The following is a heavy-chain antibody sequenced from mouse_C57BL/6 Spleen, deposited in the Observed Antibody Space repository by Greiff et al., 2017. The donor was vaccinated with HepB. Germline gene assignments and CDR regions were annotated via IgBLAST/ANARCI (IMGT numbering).Heavy chain of an antibody. J-gene: IGHJ2*01. CDR2: INPNNGGT. Sequence: EVKLMESGPELVKPGASVKISCKASGYTFTDYYMNWVKQSHGKSLEWIGDINPNNGGTSYNEKFKGKATLTVDKSSSTAYMELRSLTSEDSAVYYCARGIGYGSSLDYFDCWGKVTTLTVAS. CDR3: ARGIGYGSSLDYFDC. V-gene: IGHV1-26*01. D-gene: IGHD1-1*01. CDR1: GYTFTDYY.